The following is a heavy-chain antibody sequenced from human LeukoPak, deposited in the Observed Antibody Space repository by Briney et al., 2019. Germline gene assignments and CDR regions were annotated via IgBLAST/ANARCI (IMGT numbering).Heavy chain of an antibody. J-gene: IGHJ4*02. CDR2: IISKTDGGTT. V-gene: IGHV3-15*01. Sequence: GGSLRLSCAASGFTFSNAWMSWVRQAPGKGLEWVGRIISKTDGGTTDYAAPVKGRFTISRDDSKNTLYLQMNSPKTEDTGLYYCTTAIRGGPSTDYWGQGTLVTVAS. CDR3: TTAIRGGPSTDY. D-gene: IGHD3-10*01. CDR1: GFTFSNAW.